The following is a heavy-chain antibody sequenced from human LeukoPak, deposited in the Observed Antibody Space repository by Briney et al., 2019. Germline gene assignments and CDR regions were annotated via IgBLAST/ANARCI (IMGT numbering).Heavy chain of an antibody. V-gene: IGHV3-53*01. CDR2: IYSDNT. D-gene: IGHD4/OR15-4a*01. CDR1: EFSVGSNY. Sequence: GGSLRLSCAASEFSVGSNYMTWVRQAPGKGLEWVSFIYSDNTHYSDSVKGRFTISRDNSKNTLYLQMNSLRAEDTAVYYCARRAGAYSHPYDHWGQGTLVTVSS. CDR3: ARRAGAYSHPYDH. J-gene: IGHJ4*02.